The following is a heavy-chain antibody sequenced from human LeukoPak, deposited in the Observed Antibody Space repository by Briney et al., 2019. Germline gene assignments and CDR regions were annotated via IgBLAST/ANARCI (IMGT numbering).Heavy chain of an antibody. CDR2: IVVGSGNT. D-gene: IGHD3-22*01. CDR1: GFTFTSSA. CDR3: AADLNYYDSSGSGDY. Sequence: SVKVSCKASGFTFTSSAMQWVRQARGQRLEWIGWIVVGSGNTNYAQKCQERVTITRDMSTSTAYMELTSLRSEDTAVYYCAADLNYYDSSGSGDYWGQGTLVTVSS. J-gene: IGHJ4*02. V-gene: IGHV1-58*02.